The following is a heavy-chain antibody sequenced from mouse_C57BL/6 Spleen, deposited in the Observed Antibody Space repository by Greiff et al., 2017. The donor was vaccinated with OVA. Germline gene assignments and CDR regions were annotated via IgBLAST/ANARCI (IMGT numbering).Heavy chain of an antibody. D-gene: IGHD2-3*01. V-gene: IGHV3-3*01. CDR1: GFSINSDCY. J-gene: IGHJ4*01. CDR2: TFYSGIT. CDR3: AREGRDGYPGAMDY. Sequence: EVKVEESGPSLVRPSQTLSLTCTVTGFSINSDCYWIWIRQFPGNKLEYIGYTFYSGITYYNPSLESRTYITRDTSKNQFSLKLSSVTTEDTATYYCAREGRDGYPGAMDYWGQGTSVTVSS.